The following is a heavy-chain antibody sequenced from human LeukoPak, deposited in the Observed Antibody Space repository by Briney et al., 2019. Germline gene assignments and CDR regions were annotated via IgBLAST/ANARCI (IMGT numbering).Heavy chain of an antibody. CDR2: ISYDGSNK. Sequence: GGSLRLSCAASGFTFSSYAMHWVRQAPGKGLEWVAVISYDGSNKYYADSVKGRFTISRDISKNTLYLQMNSLRAEDTAVYYCAGDHPDWAAVDYWGQGTLVTVSS. J-gene: IGHJ4*02. CDR3: AGDHPDWAAVDY. D-gene: IGHD6-13*01. V-gene: IGHV3-30-3*01. CDR1: GFTFSSYA.